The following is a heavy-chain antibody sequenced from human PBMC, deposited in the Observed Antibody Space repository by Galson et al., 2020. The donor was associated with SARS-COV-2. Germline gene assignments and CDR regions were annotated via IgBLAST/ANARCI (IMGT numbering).Heavy chain of an antibody. CDR1: GGSVSSGSHS. CDR2: MYYSGST. CDR3: ARVLSPYYYDGSGYRGPFDY. Sequence: ASETLSLTCTVSGGSVSSGSHSWSWIRQPPGKGLEWIGYMYYSGSTNHNPSLKSRVTISVDTPKNQFSLKLTSVTAADTAVYYCARVLSPYYYDGSGYRGPFDYWGRGTLVTVSS. J-gene: IGHJ4*02. V-gene: IGHV4-61*01. D-gene: IGHD3-22*01.